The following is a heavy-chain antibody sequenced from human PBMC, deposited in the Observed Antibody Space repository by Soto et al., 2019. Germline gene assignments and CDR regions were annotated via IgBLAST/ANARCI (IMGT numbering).Heavy chain of an antibody. Sequence: QVQLVQSGAEVKKPGASVTVSCKASGYTFTSCGISWVRQAPGQGLEWMGWISAYNGNTNYAQKLQGRVTMTTDTSTNTAYMERRSLRADGTAVYFCARDGGVQARFDPWGQGTLVTVSS. V-gene: IGHV1-18*01. CDR3: ARDGGVQARFDP. CDR1: GYTFTSCG. J-gene: IGHJ5*02. CDR2: ISAYNGNT. D-gene: IGHD2-8*02.